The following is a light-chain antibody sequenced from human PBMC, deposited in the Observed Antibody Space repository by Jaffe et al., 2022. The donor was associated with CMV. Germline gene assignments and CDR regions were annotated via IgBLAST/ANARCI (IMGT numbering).Light chain of an antibody. Sequence: QSALTQPASVSGSPGQSITVSCSGTSSDIGAYDFVSWYQQHPGEVPKVLIFDVSNRPSGVSNRFSGSKSGNTASLTISGLQVEDEAHYYCSSYTSSSTLIFGGGTKLTVL. V-gene: IGLV2-14*03. CDR1: SSDIGAYDF. CDR2: DVS. J-gene: IGLJ2*01. CDR3: SSYTSSSTLI.